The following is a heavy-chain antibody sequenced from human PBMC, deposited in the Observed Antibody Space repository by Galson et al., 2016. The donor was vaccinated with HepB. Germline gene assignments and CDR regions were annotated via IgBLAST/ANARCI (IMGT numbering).Heavy chain of an antibody. D-gene: IGHD2-2*01. CDR2: IYWDDDK. Sequence: PALVKPTQTLTLTCTFSGFSLSTFGVGVGWIRQPPGRALEWLALIYWDDDKRYNPSLKGRLTITKDTSKNRVVLTMANVDPVDTATYYCAHRPADFGVCSTASCKADYFDYWGQGTLVTVSS. V-gene: IGHV2-5*02. CDR3: AHRPADFGVCSTASCKADYFDY. J-gene: IGHJ4*02. CDR1: GFSLSTFGVG.